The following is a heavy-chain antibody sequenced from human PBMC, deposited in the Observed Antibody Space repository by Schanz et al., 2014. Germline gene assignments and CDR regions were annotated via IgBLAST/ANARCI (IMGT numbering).Heavy chain of an antibody. J-gene: IGHJ3*02. V-gene: IGHV3-74*02. Sequence: EVQLVESGGGWVQPGGSLRLSCGSSGFTFSPYWMHWVRQDPGKGLVWVARINSVGSNTDYADSVTGRFTISRDNAKNTLYLQMNTLRAEDTAVYYCARKMKLGVYGGRGHDSLDIWGQGTMVTVSS. CDR2: INSVGSNT. D-gene: IGHD2-15*01. CDR1: GFTFSPYW. CDR3: ARKMKLGVYGGRGHDSLDI.